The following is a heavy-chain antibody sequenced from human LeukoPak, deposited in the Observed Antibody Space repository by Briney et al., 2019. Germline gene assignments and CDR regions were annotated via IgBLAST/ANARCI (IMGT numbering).Heavy chain of an antibody. CDR3: ARESVGGYYVSDY. CDR1: GFTFSSYA. J-gene: IGHJ4*02. V-gene: IGHV3-21*01. D-gene: IGHD3-3*01. Sequence: GGSLRLSCAASGFTFSSYAMHWVRQAPGKGLEWVSSISSSSSYIYYADSVKGRFTISRDNAKNSLYLQMNSLRAEDTAVYYCARESVGGYYVSDYWGQGTLVTVSS. CDR2: ISSSSSYI.